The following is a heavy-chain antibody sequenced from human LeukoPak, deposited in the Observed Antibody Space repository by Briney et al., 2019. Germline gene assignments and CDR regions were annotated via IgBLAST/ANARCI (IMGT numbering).Heavy chain of an antibody. CDR2: ISSSSSYI. D-gene: IGHD6-19*01. Sequence: GGSLRLSCAASGFTFSSYRMNWVRQAPGKGLEWVSSISSSSSYIYYADSVKGRFTISRDNAKNSLYLQMNSLRAEDTAVYHCARGGYSSSWGDFDYWGQGTLVTVSS. CDR1: GFTFSSYR. V-gene: IGHV3-21*01. CDR3: ARGGYSSSWGDFDY. J-gene: IGHJ4*02.